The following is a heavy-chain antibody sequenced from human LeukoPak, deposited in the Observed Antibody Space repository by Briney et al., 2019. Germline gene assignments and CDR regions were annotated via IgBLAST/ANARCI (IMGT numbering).Heavy chain of an antibody. CDR3: AKDISRGFDY. CDR1: GFSFSSYG. CDR2: IWYDGSKK. D-gene: IGHD3-10*01. V-gene: IGHV3-30*02. J-gene: IGHJ4*02. Sequence: PGGSLRLSCAASGFSFSSYGMHWVRQAPGKGLEWVAVIWYDGSKKYYADSVKGRFIISRDNSKNTLYLQMNSLRAEDTAVYYCAKDISRGFDYWGQGTLVTVSS.